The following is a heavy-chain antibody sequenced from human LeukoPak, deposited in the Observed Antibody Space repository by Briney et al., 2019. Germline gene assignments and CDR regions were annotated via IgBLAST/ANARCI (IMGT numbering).Heavy chain of an antibody. CDR1: GGSFSGCY. V-gene: IGHV4-34*01. D-gene: IGHD5-18*01. CDR2: INHSGST. J-gene: IGHJ4*02. Sequence: SETLSLTCAAYGGSFSGCYWSWIRQPPGKGLEWIGEINHSGSTNYNPSLKSRVTISADTSKNQFSLKLSSVTAADTAAYYCARARGYSYGRHAGWGQGTLVTVSS. CDR3: ARARGYSYGRHAG.